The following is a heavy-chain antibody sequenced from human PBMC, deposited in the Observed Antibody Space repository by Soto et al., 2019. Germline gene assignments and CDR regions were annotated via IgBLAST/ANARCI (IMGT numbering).Heavy chain of an antibody. D-gene: IGHD3-3*01. CDR3: ARDLDSTTSRWFDP. J-gene: IGHJ5*02. V-gene: IGHV3-21*01. Sequence: SLRLSCAASGFTFSSYSMNWGRQAPGKGLEWVSSISSSSSYIYYADSVKGRFTISRDNAKNSLYLQMNSLRAEDTAVYYCARDLDSTTSRWFDPWGQGTLVTVS. CDR1: GFTFSSYS. CDR2: ISSSSSYI.